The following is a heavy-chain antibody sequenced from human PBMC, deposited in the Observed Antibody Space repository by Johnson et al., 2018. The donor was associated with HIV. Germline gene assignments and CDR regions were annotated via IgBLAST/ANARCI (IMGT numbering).Heavy chain of an antibody. CDR2: ISWNSGSI. V-gene: IGHV3-9*01. Sequence: VQLVESGGGVVRPGGSLRLSCAASGITFDDYAMHWVRQAPGKGLEWVSGISWNSGSIGYADSVNGRFTISRDNAKNSLYLQMNSLRAEDTALYYCAKDTGAYYYDSSGYWDAFDIWGQGTMVTVSS. CDR1: GITFDDYA. D-gene: IGHD3-22*01. J-gene: IGHJ3*02. CDR3: AKDTGAYYYDSSGYWDAFDI.